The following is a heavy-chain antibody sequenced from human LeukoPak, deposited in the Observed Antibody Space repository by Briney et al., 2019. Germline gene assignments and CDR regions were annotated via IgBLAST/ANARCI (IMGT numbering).Heavy chain of an antibody. CDR3: ARDLIVYGSGSYFDY. V-gene: IGHV1-3*01. CDR1: GYTFTTYS. D-gene: IGHD3-10*01. Sequence: ASVKVSCKASGYTFTTYSIHWVRQAPGQGLEWMAWINVGNGNTKYSQNFQGRLTITTDTSASTAYMELSSLRSEDTALYFCARDLIVYGSGSYFDYWGQGTLVTVSS. CDR2: INVGNGNT. J-gene: IGHJ4*02.